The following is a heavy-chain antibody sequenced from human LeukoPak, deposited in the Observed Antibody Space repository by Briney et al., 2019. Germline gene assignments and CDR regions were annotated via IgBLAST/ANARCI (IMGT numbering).Heavy chain of an antibody. V-gene: IGHV3-21*01. CDR2: ISSSSSYI. CDR3: TRAGHNTIEFY. D-gene: IGHD3/OR15-3a*01. CDR1: GFTFSSYS. J-gene: IGHJ4*02. Sequence: GGSLRLSCAASGFTFSSYSMNWVRRAPGKGLEWVSSISSSSSYIYYADSVKGRFTISRDNAKNSLYLQMNSLRAEDTAVYYCTRAGHNTIEFYWGQGALVTVSS.